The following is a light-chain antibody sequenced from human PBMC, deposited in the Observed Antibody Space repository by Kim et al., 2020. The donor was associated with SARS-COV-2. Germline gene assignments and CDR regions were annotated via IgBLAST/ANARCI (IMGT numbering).Light chain of an antibody. CDR2: GRN. CDR3: QSRGSGGNVV. V-gene: IGLV3-19*01. J-gene: IGLJ2*01. CDR1: SLRSYY. Sequence: SSELTQDPAVSVTLGQTVRITCQGDSLRSYYATWYQQKPRQAPVLVIYGRNNRPSGIPDRFPGSSSGNPAPLTISGTQAEDEADFYCQSRGSGGNVVIGG.